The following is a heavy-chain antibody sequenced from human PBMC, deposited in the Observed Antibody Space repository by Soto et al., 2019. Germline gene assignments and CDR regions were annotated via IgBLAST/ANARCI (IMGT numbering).Heavy chain of an antibody. CDR3: AKDFPGDYGDAFDI. Sequence: PGGSLRLSCAASGFTFSSYGMHWVRQAPGKGLEWVAVISYDGSNKYYADSVKGRFTISRDNSKNTLYLQMNSLRAEDTAVYYCAKDFPGDYGDAFDIWGQGTMVTVSS. D-gene: IGHD4-17*01. V-gene: IGHV3-30*18. CDR2: ISYDGSNK. CDR1: GFTFSSYG. J-gene: IGHJ3*02.